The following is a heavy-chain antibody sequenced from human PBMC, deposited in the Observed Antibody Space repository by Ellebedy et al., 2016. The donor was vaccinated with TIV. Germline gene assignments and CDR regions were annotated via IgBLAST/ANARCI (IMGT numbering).Heavy chain of an antibody. J-gene: IGHJ6*02. D-gene: IGHD5-24*01. CDR3: ARVLDGYSHARPQDV. CDR2: ILPISDTA. Sequence: AASVKVSCKASGGTFSTYAITWVRQAPGQGLEWLGGILPISDTAIYAQKFQGRVTITADDSTATAYMELNSLRSEDTAMYFCARVLDGYSHARPQDVWGQGTTVTVSS. CDR1: GGTFSTYA. V-gene: IGHV1-69*13.